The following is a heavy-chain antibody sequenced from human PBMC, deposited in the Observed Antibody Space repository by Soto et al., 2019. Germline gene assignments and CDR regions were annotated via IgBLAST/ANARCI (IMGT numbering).Heavy chain of an antibody. V-gene: IGHV3-72*01. CDR2: IRNRANSYTT. D-gene: IGHD1-26*01. CDR3: GRRGTSGSVGLDY. J-gene: IGHJ4*02. CDR1: GFTFSDHY. Sequence: EAQLVESGGGLVQPGGSLRLSCAVSGFTFSDHYMVWVRQAPGKGLEWVGRIRNRANSYTTEYAASVKGRFTISRDDSKNSLYLQMNSLKTEDTAMYYCGRRGTSGSVGLDYWGQGTLVTVSS.